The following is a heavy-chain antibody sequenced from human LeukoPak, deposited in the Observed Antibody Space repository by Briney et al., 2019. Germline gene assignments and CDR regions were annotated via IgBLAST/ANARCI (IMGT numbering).Heavy chain of an antibody. CDR3: AREYYDILTGYRNWFDP. V-gene: IGHV1-69*06. CDR2: IIPIFGTA. Sequence: SVKVSCKASGGTFSSYAISWVRQAPGQGLEWMGGIIPIFGTANYAQKFQGRVTITADKSTSTAYMELSSLRSEDTAVYYCAREYYDILTGYRNWFDPWGQGTLVTVSS. CDR1: GGTFSSYA. J-gene: IGHJ5*02. D-gene: IGHD3-9*01.